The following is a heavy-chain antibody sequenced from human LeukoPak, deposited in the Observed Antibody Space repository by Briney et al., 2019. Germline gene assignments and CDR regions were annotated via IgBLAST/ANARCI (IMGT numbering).Heavy chain of an antibody. CDR3: ARIPGDRPDD. CDR2: MYFGERT. J-gene: IGHJ4*02. CDR1: GASMTSYY. V-gene: IGHV4-59*01. Sequence: KPSETLSLTCTVSGASMTSYYWTWIRQPPGKGLEWVGYMYFGERTNYNPSLKSRATMSIDTSKKQFSLNLKSVTAADTAVYYCARIPGDRPDDWGQGTLVTVS. D-gene: IGHD7-27*01.